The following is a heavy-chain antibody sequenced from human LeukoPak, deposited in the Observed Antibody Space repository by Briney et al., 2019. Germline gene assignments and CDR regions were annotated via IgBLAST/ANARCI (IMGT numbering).Heavy chain of an antibody. D-gene: IGHD6-13*01. CDR2: ISSSSSYI. CDR3: ARDGYSSSWYLN. Sequence: GGSLRLSCAASGFTFSSYRMNWVRQAPGKGLEWVSSISSSSSYIYYADSVKGRFTISRDNAKNSLYLQMNSLRAEDTAVYYCARDGYSSSWYLNWGQGTLVTVSS. J-gene: IGHJ4*02. V-gene: IGHV3-21*01. CDR1: GFTFSSYR.